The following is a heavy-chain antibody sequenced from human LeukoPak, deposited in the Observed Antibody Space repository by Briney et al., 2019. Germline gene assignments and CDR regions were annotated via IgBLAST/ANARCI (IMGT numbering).Heavy chain of an antibody. CDR3: AKQYSSGWYVSLCDY. V-gene: IGHV3-23*01. CDR2: ISGSGGST. Sequence: PGRSLRLSCAASGFTFSNYAMSWVRQAPGKGLEWVSAISGSGGSTYYADSVKGRFTISRDNSKNTLYLQMNSLRAEDTAVYYCAKQYSSGWYVSLCDYWGQGTLVTVSS. CDR1: GFTFSNYA. D-gene: IGHD6-19*01. J-gene: IGHJ4*02.